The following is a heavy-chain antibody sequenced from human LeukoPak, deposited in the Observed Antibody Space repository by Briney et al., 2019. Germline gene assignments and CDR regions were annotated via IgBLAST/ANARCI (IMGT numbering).Heavy chain of an antibody. CDR2: IYYSGST. CDR1: GGSISSYY. J-gene: IGHJ4*02. D-gene: IGHD3-10*01. Sequence: ASETLSLTCTVSGGSISSYYWSWIRQPPGKGLEWIGYIYYSGSTNYNPSLKSRVTISVDTSKNQFSLKLSSVTAADTAVYYCARGCMVRGVKTPKPFDYWGQGTLVTVSS. V-gene: IGHV4-59*12. CDR3: ARGCMVRGVKTPKPFDY.